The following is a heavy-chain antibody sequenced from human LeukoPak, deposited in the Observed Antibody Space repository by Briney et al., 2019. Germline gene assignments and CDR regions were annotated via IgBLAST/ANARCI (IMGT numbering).Heavy chain of an antibody. J-gene: IGHJ3*01. CDR3: ARGRWGLMVYAF. CDR2: MNPNSGNT. D-gene: IGHD2-8*01. CDR1: GYTFTSYD. V-gene: IGHV1-8*01. Sequence: ASVKVSCKASGYTFTSYDINWVRQATGQGLEWMGWMNPNSGNTGYAQKFQGRVTMTRNTSISTAYMELSSLRPEDTAVYYCARGRWGLMVYAFWGQGTMVTVSS.